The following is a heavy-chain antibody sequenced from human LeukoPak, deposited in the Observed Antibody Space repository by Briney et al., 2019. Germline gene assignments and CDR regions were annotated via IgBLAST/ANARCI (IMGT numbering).Heavy chain of an antibody. CDR3: ARDCLGSQFWSGYYLGPDNYFDY. Sequence: GGSLRLSCVASGLAFNRYWMSWLRQVPGKGLEWVANIKQDGTETHYVDSVKGRFTISRDNAKSSLYLQMNSLRAEDTAVYYCARDCLGSQFWSGYYLGPDNYFDYWGQGSLVTVSS. J-gene: IGHJ4*02. CDR2: IKQDGTET. CDR1: GLAFNRYW. V-gene: IGHV3-7*01. D-gene: IGHD3-3*01.